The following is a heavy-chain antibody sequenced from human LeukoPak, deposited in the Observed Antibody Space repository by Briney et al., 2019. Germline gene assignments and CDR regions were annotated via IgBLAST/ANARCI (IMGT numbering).Heavy chain of an antibody. D-gene: IGHD6-13*01. CDR1: GGSISSNSYY. CDR2: IYYSGST. V-gene: IGHV4-39*01. Sequence: SETLSLTCTVSGGSISSNSYYWGWIRQPPGKGLEWIGSIYYSGSTYYNPSLKSRVTISVDTSKNRFSLKLSSVTAADTAVYYCARIATAGIYYMDVWGKGTTVTVSS. CDR3: ARIATAGIYYMDV. J-gene: IGHJ6*03.